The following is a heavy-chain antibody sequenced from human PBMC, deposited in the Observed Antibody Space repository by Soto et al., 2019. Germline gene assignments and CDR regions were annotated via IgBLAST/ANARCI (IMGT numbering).Heavy chain of an antibody. V-gene: IGHV1-69*02. D-gene: IGHD3-10*01. Sequence: QVQLVQSGAEVKRPGSSVKVSCKASGDTFNFYSINWVRQAPGLGLEWMGRVNPIVSMSNYAQKFQGRVTMTAEKSTSTAYMELRSLRPEDTAIYYCASSYGSGYRAFDYWGQGALVTVSS. CDR1: GDTFNFYS. CDR2: VNPIVSMS. CDR3: ASSYGSGYRAFDY. J-gene: IGHJ4*02.